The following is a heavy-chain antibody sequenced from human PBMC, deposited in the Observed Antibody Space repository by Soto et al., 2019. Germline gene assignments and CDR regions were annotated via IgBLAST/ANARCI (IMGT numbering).Heavy chain of an antibody. CDR3: ARDGGVAVAVDASDI. CDR1: GFTFEDHG. Sequence: GGSLRLSCAASGFTFEDHGMTWVRQVPGKGLEWVAEINWSGSSTSYADSVKGRFTISRDNAKNSLYLQMNSLRAEDTALYFCARDGGVAVAVDASDIWGQGTMVTVSS. CDR2: INWSGSST. D-gene: IGHD6-19*01. V-gene: IGHV3-20*04. J-gene: IGHJ3*02.